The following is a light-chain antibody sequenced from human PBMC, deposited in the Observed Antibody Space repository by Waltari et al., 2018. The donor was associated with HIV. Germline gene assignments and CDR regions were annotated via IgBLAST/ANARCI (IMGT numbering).Light chain of an antibody. CDR3: QQRNTWIT. V-gene: IGKV3-11*01. CDR2: DAS. Sequence: EIVLTQSPATLSLSPGERATLSCRGSQSIRTELAWYQQKPGQAPRLFIYDASNRATGIPGRFSGRGSGTDFTLTISSLEPEDFAMYYCQQRNTWITFGQGTRLEI. CDR1: QSIRTE. J-gene: IGKJ5*01.